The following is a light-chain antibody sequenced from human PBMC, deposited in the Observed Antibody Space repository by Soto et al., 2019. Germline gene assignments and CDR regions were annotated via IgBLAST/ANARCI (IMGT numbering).Light chain of an antibody. J-gene: IGKJ1*01. CDR3: QQYNTNST. CDR1: QSISNW. V-gene: IGKV1-5*03. CDR2: KAS. Sequence: DIQMTQSPSTLSASVGDRVTITCRASQSISNWLAWYQQKPGKAPKLLIYKASSLESGVPSRFSGSGSGTQFTLTIISLQPDDFATYYCQQYNTNSTFGQGTKLEIK.